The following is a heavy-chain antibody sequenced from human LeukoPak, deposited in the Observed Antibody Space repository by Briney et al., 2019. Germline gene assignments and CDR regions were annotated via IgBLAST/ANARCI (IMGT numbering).Heavy chain of an antibody. CDR2: ISAYNGNT. CDR1: GYTFTSYG. D-gene: IGHD6-19*01. CDR3: ARASGIAVAGTGWDI. V-gene: IGHV1-18*01. Sequence: ASVKVSCKASGYTFTSYGISWVRQAPGQGLEWMGWISAYNGNTNYAQKLQGRVTMTTDTSTSTAYMELRSLRSDDTAVYYCARASGIAVAGTGWDIWGQGTMVTVSS. J-gene: IGHJ3*02.